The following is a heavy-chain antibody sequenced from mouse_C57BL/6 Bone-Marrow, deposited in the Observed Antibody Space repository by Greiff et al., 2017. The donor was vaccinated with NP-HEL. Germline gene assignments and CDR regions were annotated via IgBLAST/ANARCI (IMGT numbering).Heavy chain of an antibody. Sequence: EVHLVESGPELVKPGASVKMSCKASGYTFTDYNMHWVKQSHGKSLEWIGYINPNNGGTSYNQKFKGKATLTVNKSSSTAYMELRSLTSEDSAVYYCARRPTAHWYFDVWGTGTTVTVSS. V-gene: IGHV1-22*01. CDR2: INPNNGGT. D-gene: IGHD1-2*01. CDR1: GYTFTDYN. CDR3: ARRPTAHWYFDV. J-gene: IGHJ1*03.